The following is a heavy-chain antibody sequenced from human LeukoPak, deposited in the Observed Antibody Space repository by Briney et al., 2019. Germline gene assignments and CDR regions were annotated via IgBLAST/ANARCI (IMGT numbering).Heavy chain of an antibody. D-gene: IGHD3-3*01. V-gene: IGHV3-30-3*01. Sequence: PGGSLRLSCAASGFTLSSYAMHWVRQAPGKGLEWVAVISYDGSNKYYADSVKGRFTISRDNSKNTLYLQMNSLRAEDTAVYYCARGPFRRENYDFWSGYYRSRVYGMDVWGQGTTVTVSS. CDR2: ISYDGSNK. CDR1: GFTLSSYA. CDR3: ARGPFRRENYDFWSGYYRSRVYGMDV. J-gene: IGHJ6*02.